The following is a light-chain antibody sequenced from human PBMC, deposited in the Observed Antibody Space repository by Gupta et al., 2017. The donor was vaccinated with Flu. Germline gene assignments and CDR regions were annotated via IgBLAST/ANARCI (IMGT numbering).Light chain of an antibody. CDR1: SSNIGRDY. J-gene: IGLJ3*02. Sequence: QSVLTQPPSASGTPGQRVTISCSGSSSNIGRDYVYWYQQFPGKAPQVLIYRDNQRPSGVPDRFSGSKSGTSASLAISGLRSEDEADYYCASWDDSLRVRVFGGGTKLTVL. CDR3: ASWDDSLRVRV. V-gene: IGLV1-47*01. CDR2: RDN.